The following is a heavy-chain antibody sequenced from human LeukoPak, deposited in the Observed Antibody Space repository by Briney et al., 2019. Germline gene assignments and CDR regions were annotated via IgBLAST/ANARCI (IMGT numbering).Heavy chain of an antibody. CDR2: INAGNGNT. D-gene: IGHD6-19*01. Sequence: ASVKVSCKASGYTFTSYAMHWVRQAPGQRLEWMGWINAGNGNTKYSQKFQGRVTITRDTSASTAYMELSRLRSEDTAVYYCAREYSSGWYVPGDYWGQGTLVTVSS. V-gene: IGHV1-3*01. J-gene: IGHJ4*02. CDR1: GYTFTSYA. CDR3: AREYSSGWYVPGDY.